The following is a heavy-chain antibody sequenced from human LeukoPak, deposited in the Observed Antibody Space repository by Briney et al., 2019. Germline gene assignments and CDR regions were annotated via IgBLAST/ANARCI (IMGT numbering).Heavy chain of an antibody. Sequence: ASVKVSCKASGYTFTGYYMHWVRQAPGQGLEWMGWINPNSGGTNYAQKFQGSVTMTRDPSITTAYMELSRLRSDDTAVYYCAKWGFDFWSGHFGLDVWGQGTTVTVS. V-gene: IGHV1-2*02. CDR3: AKWGFDFWSGHFGLDV. J-gene: IGHJ6*02. CDR2: INPNSGGT. CDR1: GYTFTGYY. D-gene: IGHD3-3*01.